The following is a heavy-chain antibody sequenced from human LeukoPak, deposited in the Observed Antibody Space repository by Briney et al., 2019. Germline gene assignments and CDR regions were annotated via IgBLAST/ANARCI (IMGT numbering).Heavy chain of an antibody. V-gene: IGHV1-2*02. CDR2: INPNSGGT. CDR3: ARPPYYYGSGSALNY. J-gene: IGHJ4*02. CDR1: GYTFTGYY. Sequence: ASVKVSCKASGYTFTGYYMHWVRQAPGQGLEWMGWINPNSGGTNYAQKFQGRVTMTRDTSISTAYMELSRLRSDDTAVYYCARPPYYYGSGSALNYWGQGTLVTVSS. D-gene: IGHD3-10*01.